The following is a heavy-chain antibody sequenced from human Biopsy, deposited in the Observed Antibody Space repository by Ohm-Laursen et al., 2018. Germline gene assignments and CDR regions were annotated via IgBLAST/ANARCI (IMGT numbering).Heavy chain of an antibody. Sequence: PPGTPSLTCTVSGGSISNNNYYWGWIRQPPGKGLEWIGSIFYRGSTHYKPSLKSRVNISVDTSKNQFSLKLNSVTAADTAVYYCARDYDTSGYYYVSWGQGTLVTVSS. D-gene: IGHD3-22*01. CDR1: GGSISNNNYY. CDR3: ARDYDTSGYYYVS. CDR2: IFYRGST. V-gene: IGHV4-39*01. J-gene: IGHJ5*02.